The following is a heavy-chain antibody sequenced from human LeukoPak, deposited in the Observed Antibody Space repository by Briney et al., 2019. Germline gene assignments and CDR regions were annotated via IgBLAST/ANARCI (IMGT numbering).Heavy chain of an antibody. V-gene: IGHV3-74*01. CDR3: ARDGADIVVVPAANSYYYYYYMDV. J-gene: IGHJ6*03. Sequence: GGSLRLSCAASGFTFSSYWMHWVRQAPGKGLVWVSRINSDGSSTSYADSVKGRFTISRDNAKNTLYLQMNSLRAEDTAVYYCARDGADIVVVPAANSYYYYYYMDVWGKGTTVTVSS. CDR1: GFTFSSYW. D-gene: IGHD2-2*01. CDR2: INSDGSST.